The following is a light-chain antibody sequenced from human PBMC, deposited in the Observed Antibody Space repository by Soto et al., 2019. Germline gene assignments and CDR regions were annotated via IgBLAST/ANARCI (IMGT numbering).Light chain of an antibody. J-gene: IGLJ1*01. CDR3: GSWDSSLSAVV. Sequence: QSVLTQPPSVSVAPGQKVTISCSGSSSNIGKNFVSWYQQLPGTAPKLLIYEHIKRPSGIPDRFSGSKSGTSATLGITGLQTGDEADYYCGSWDSSLSAVVFGTGTRSPS. CDR2: EHI. CDR1: SSNIGKNF. V-gene: IGLV1-51*02.